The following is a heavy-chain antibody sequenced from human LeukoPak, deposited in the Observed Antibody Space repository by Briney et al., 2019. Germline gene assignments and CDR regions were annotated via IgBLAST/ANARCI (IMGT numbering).Heavy chain of an antibody. D-gene: IGHD6-13*01. V-gene: IGHV1-2*02. J-gene: IGHJ4*02. CDR3: ARFRSRGSWYIPPFDF. CDR2: INPDSGVT. Sequence: ASVKVSCKASGYTFTGYYIHWVRQAPGQGLEWMGWINPDSGVTNYAQKFQGRVTMTRDASISTAYMELSKLTSDDTAVYYCARFRSRGSWYIPPFDFWGQGTLVTVSS. CDR1: GYTFTGYY.